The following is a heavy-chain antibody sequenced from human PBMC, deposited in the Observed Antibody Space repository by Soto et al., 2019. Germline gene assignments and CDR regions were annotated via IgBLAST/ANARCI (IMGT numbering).Heavy chain of an antibody. J-gene: IGHJ5*02. Sequence: QVHLVQSETEVKEPGASVTVSCKTSDSTFTGYTINWVRQAPGQGLEWLGWISSLNGNTNYARKYQGRLTMTTNTSATTAYVELRSLRSDDTAVYFCARGTVTAGRWFGPWGQGTLVTVSS. V-gene: IGHV1-18*04. CDR2: ISSLNGNT. D-gene: IGHD2-21*02. CDR1: DSTFTGYT. CDR3: ARGTVTAGRWFGP.